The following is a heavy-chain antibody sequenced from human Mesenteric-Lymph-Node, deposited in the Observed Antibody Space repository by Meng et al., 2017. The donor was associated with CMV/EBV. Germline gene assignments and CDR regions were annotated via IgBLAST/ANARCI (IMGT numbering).Heavy chain of an antibody. V-gene: IGHV3-23*01. D-gene: IGHD1-1*01. Sequence: GGSLRLSCAASGFIFSSSAMSWVRQGPGKGLEWVSGISAINSIAYYTDSVRGRFSLSRDNSKNTLYLQMDSLRAEDTAVYYCAKVGLGNSGTKPTYYIDYWGQGTLVTVSS. CDR1: GFIFSSSA. J-gene: IGHJ4*02. CDR3: AKVGLGNSGTKPTYYIDY. CDR2: ISAINSIA.